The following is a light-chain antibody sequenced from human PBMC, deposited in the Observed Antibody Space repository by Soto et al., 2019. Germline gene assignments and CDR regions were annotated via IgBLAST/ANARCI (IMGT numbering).Light chain of an antibody. CDR1: QSISSW. V-gene: IGKV1-5*03. CDR3: QQYNSYPLT. Sequence: DIQMTQSPSTLSASVGDRVTITCRASQSISSWLAWYQQKPGKAPNLLIHEASNLESGVPSRFSGSGSGTEFTLTISSLQPDDFATYYCQQYNSYPLTFGGGTKVEIK. J-gene: IGKJ4*01. CDR2: EAS.